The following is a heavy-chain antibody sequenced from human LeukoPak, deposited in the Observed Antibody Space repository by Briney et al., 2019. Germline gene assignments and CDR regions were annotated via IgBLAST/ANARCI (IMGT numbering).Heavy chain of an antibody. Sequence: KPSETLSLTCTVSGGSISSYYWGWIRQPPGKGLEWIGSIYYSGSTFDNPSLKSRVTISMDKSRNQFSLKLTSVTAADTAVYYCASNQWPSWYFDLWGRGTLVTVSA. J-gene: IGHJ2*01. CDR2: IYYSGST. V-gene: IGHV4-39*07. CDR1: GGSISSYY. CDR3: ASNQWPSWYFDL. D-gene: IGHD6-19*01.